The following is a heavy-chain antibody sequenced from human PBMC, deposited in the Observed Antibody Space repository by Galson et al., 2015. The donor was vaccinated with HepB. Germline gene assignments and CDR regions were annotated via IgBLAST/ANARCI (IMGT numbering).Heavy chain of an antibody. V-gene: IGHV6-1*01. CDR3: ARELPLIAAAGEDWFDP. D-gene: IGHD6-13*01. Sequence: AISGDSVSSNSAAWNWIRQSPSRGLEWLGRTSYRSKWYNDYAVSVKSRITINPDTSKNQFSLQLNSVTPEDTAVYYCARELPLIAAAGEDWFDPWGQGTLVTVSS. J-gene: IGHJ5*02. CDR1: GDSVSSNSAA. CDR2: TSYRSKWYN.